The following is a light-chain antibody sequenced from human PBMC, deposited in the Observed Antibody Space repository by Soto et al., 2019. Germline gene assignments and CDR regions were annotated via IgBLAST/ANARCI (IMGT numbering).Light chain of an antibody. CDR3: MQGSHWPWT. CDR2: KVS. J-gene: IGKJ1*01. V-gene: IGKV2-30*01. CDR1: RSLVSSDGNTY. Sequence: DVVMTQSPLSLPVTLGQPASISCKSSRSLVSSDGNTYLSWFQQRPGQSPRPLIYKVSNRDSGVPDRFSGSGSGTDFTLKISRVEADDVGVYYCMQGSHWPWTFGQGTKVEIK.